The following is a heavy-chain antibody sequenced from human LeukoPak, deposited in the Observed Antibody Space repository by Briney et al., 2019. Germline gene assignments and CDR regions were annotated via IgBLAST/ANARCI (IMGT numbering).Heavy chain of an antibody. V-gene: IGHV3-74*01. J-gene: IGHJ3*02. CDR1: GFTFSNYW. Sequence: GGSLRLSCAASGFTFSNYWMHWVRQAPGKGLVWVSRINSDGINTSYADSVKGRFTISRDNSKNTLYLQMNSLRAEDTAVYYCARGGWITMVRGANAFDIWGQGTTVTISS. CDR2: INSDGINT. CDR3: ARGGWITMVRGANAFDI. D-gene: IGHD3-10*01.